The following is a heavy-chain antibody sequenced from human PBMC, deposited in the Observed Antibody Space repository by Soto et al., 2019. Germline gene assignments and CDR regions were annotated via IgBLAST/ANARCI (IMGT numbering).Heavy chain of an antibody. CDR1: GFTFSASA. Sequence: GGSLRLSCAASGFTFSASAMHWVRQASGKGLEWVGRIRSKPNNYATTYAASVQGRFTISRDDSKNTAYLQMNSLEAEDTAVYYCVSRLADYNDYWSYWGQGTLVTVSS. V-gene: IGHV3-73*01. CDR3: VSRLADYNDYWSY. J-gene: IGHJ4*02. D-gene: IGHD4-17*01. CDR2: IRSKPNNYAT.